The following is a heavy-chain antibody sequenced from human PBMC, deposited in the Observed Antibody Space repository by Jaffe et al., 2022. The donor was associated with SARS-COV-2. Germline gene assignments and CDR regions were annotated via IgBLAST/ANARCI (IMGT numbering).Heavy chain of an antibody. CDR3: ARVGDTNSVDC. CDR1: TFSFSSYW. J-gene: IGHJ4*02. D-gene: IGHD3-10*01. V-gene: IGHV3-7*01. CDR2: IKEDGSEK. Sequence: EVQLVESGGGLAQPGGSLRLSCAASTFSFSSYWMSWVRQAPGKGLEWVALIKEDGSEKYYVDSVKGRFTISRDNARNSLDLQMNSLRAEDTAMYYCARVGDTNSVDCWGQGTLVTVSS.